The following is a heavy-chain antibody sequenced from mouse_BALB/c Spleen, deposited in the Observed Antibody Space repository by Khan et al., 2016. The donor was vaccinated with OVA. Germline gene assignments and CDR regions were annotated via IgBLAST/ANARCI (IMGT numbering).Heavy chain of an antibody. D-gene: IGHD3-1*01. CDR2: INPSNGGT. J-gene: IGHJ3*01. Sequence: QVQLQQSGAELVKPGASVKLSCKASGYTFTSYYMYWVKQRPGQGLEWIGWINPSNGGTHFNEKFKSKATLTVVNSSRTAYMQLSSLTSEDSAVSCGTRGGAGANRKSWLGYWGQGTLVTVSA. CDR1: GYTFTSYY. V-gene: IGHV1S81*02. CDR3: TRGGAGANRKSWLGY.